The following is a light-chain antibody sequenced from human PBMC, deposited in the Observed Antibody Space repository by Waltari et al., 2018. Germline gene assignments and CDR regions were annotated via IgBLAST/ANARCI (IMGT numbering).Light chain of an antibody. V-gene: IGLV2-8*01. CDR3: SSYAGSNNLV. J-gene: IGLJ2*01. CDR2: EVT. CDR1: SSDVGDY. Sequence: QSALTQPPSASGSPGQSVTISCTGTSSDVGDYVSWYQQHPGKAPKLMISEVTKRPSGVPDRFSGSKSGNTASLTVSGLQAEDEADYDCSSYAGSNNLVFGGGTKLTVL.